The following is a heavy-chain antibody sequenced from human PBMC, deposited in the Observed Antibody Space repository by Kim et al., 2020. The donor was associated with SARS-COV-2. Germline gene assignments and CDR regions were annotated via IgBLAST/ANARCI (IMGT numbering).Heavy chain of an antibody. D-gene: IGHD2-2*01. J-gene: IGHJ1*01. V-gene: IGHV6-1*01. CDR2: TYYRSKWYN. CDR3: AREECSTSCNRGVGYCQR. Sequence: SQTLSLTCAISGDSVSSNSAAWNWIRQSPSRGLEWLGRTYYRSKWYNDYAVSVKSRITINPDTSKNQFSLQLNSVTPEDTAVYYCAREECSTSCNRGVGYCQRWGQGTLVTVSS. CDR1: GDSVSSNSAA.